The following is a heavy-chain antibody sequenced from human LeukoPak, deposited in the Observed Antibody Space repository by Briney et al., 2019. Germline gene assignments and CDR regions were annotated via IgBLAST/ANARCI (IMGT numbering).Heavy chain of an antibody. CDR2: VSYDGSNI. CDR1: GFTFSTYW. D-gene: IGHD6-19*01. CDR3: AKSLDAQAVADPFDY. V-gene: IGHV3-30*18. Sequence: GGSLRLSCVASGFTFSTYWMHWVRQAPGKGLEWVGVVSYDGSNIYHAASVQGRFTISRDNSKNTLYLQMNSLRAEDTAVYYCAKSLDAQAVADPFDYWGQGTLVTVSS. J-gene: IGHJ4*02.